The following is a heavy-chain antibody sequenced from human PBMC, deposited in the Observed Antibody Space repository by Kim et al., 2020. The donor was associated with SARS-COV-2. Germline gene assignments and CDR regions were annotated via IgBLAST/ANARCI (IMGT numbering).Heavy chain of an antibody. Sequence: GSLRLSCAASGFTFNNYAMSWVRQAPGKGLEWVSGIRDSGGSTEYADSVKGRFSISRDNSKNTLYLHMESLRAEDTAVYYCAKVTSGSSGWFEYFQHWGQGALVTVSS. CDR1: GFTFNNYA. J-gene: IGHJ1*01. V-gene: IGHV3-23*01. CDR2: IRDSGGST. CDR3: AKVTSGSSGWFEYFQH. D-gene: IGHD6-19*01.